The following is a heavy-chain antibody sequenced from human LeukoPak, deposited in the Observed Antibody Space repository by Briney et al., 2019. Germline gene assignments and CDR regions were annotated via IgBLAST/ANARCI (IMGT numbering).Heavy chain of an antibody. CDR1: GFTFSSYA. CDR2: IYSGGST. CDR3: ARFPYDFWSGPPQDY. D-gene: IGHD3-3*01. V-gene: IGHV3-66*01. Sequence: PGGSLRLSCVASGFTFSSYAMSWVRQAPGKGLEWVSVIYSGGSTYYADSVKGRFTISRDNSKNTLYLQMNSLRAEDTAVYYCARFPYDFWSGPPQDYWGQGTLVTVSS. J-gene: IGHJ4*02.